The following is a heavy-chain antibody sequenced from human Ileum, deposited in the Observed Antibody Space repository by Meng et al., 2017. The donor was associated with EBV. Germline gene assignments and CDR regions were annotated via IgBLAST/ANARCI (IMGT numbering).Heavy chain of an antibody. CDR2: IQHSGST. Sequence: LKLQESGSGLVKPSQTLSLTCAVSGGSISSGGHSWSWIRQPPGKGLEWIGDIQHSGSTYYNPSLKSRVTISVDRSRNQFSLKLSSVTAADTAVYYRARAHPVVYFFDYWGQGTLVTVSS. CDR3: ARAHPVVYFFDY. J-gene: IGHJ4*02. CDR1: GGSISSGGHS. V-gene: IGHV4-30-2*01. D-gene: IGHD4-23*01.